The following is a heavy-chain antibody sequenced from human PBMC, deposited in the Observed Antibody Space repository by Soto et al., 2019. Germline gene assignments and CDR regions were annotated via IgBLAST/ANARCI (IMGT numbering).Heavy chain of an antibody. CDR3: AKKLLWFGELLVPFDY. CDR1: GFTFSSYA. CDR2: ISGSGGST. D-gene: IGHD3-10*01. V-gene: IGHV3-23*01. Sequence: EVQLLESGGGLVQPGGSLRLSCAASGFTFSSYAMSWVRQAPGKGLEWVSAISGSGGSTYYADSVKGRFTISRDNSKNTLYLQMNSLRAEDTAVYYCAKKLLWFGELLVPFDYWGQGTLVTVSS. J-gene: IGHJ4*02.